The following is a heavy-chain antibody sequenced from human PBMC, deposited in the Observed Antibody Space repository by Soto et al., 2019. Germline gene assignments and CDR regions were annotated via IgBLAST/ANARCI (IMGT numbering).Heavy chain of an antibody. CDR1: GLSFRNYW. CDR3: AGFGYDWNGWD. Sequence: EMQLVESGGGLVQPGGSLRLSCVASGLSFRNYWVHWVRQAPGKGLEWVSRINTDGTYTSNADPVKGRFTISRDNAKNTLYLHMTSLRVEDTAVYFCAGFGYDWNGWDWGPGTLVTVSS. J-gene: IGHJ4*02. V-gene: IGHV3-74*01. D-gene: IGHD1-20*01. CDR2: INTDGTYT.